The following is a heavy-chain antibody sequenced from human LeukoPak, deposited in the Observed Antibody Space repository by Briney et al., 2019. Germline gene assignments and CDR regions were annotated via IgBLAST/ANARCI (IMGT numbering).Heavy chain of an antibody. D-gene: IGHD6-19*01. V-gene: IGHV3-11*01. CDR2: ISSSGSTI. J-gene: IGHJ4*02. Sequence: GGSLRLSCAASGFTFSDYYMSWIRQAPGKGLERVSYISSSGSTIYYADSVKGRFTISRDNAKNSLYLQMNSLRAEDTAVYYCARSYSSGWYYFDYWGQGTLVTVSS. CDR1: GFTFSDYY. CDR3: ARSYSSGWYYFDY.